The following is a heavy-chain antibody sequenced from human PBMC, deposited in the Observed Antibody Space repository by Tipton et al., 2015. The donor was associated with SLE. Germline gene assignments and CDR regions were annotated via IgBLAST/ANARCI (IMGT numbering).Heavy chain of an antibody. Sequence: TLSLTCTVSGGSINNDYWSWIRQSPGMGLEWIGQIHGSVGTWSNPSLKSRLTISIDPSKNHFSLKLSSVTAADTAVYYCARDYSFMSGHFDVWGQGTMVTVSS. CDR3: ARDYSFMSGHFDV. D-gene: IGHD2-15*01. CDR2: IHGSVGT. V-gene: IGHV4-59*01. J-gene: IGHJ3*01. CDR1: GGSINNDY.